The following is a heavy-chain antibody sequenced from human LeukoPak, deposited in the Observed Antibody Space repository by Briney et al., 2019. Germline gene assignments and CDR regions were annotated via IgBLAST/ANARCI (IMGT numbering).Heavy chain of an antibody. Sequence: ASVKVSCKASGYTFSGYSIHWVRQAPGQGLEWMGWINPNSGATNYAPAFRGRVTMTRDTSIRTAYIELNSLNSDDTAVYYCARVYMRGYGITNYFDFWGQGTLVTVSS. CDR1: GYTFSGYS. CDR2: INPNSGAT. J-gene: IGHJ4*02. D-gene: IGHD3-10*01. V-gene: IGHV1-2*02. CDR3: ARVYMRGYGITNYFDF.